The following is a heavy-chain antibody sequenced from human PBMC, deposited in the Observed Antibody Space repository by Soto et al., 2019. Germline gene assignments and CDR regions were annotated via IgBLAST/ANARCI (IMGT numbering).Heavy chain of an antibody. CDR2: IDPSGTTT. D-gene: IGHD2-15*01. Sequence: GGSLRLSCAASGFSFSDYSMNWVRQAPGKGLEWVSFIDPSGTTTYYRDSVKGRFSIFKDKSKNTVYLQMNRLTVEDAAVYYCTKDRVPDGIYSFDYWGQGALVTVSS. CDR3: TKDRVPDGIYSFDY. CDR1: GFSFSDYS. V-gene: IGHV3-23*03. J-gene: IGHJ4*02.